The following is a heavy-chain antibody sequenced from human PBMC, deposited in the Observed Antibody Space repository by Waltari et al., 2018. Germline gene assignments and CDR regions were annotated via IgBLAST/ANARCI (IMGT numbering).Heavy chain of an antibody. CDR3: ARDPGGFDRRFDS. CDR1: GASVSSGGHS. Sequence: QLQLQESGSGLVKPSQTLSLTCAVSGASVSSGGHSWSWIRLPPGRGLEWIGYINDMGSNYYNPTLKSRVTISIDSSRNQFSLKLTSVTAADTAVYYCARDPGGFDRRFDSWGQGILVTVSS. D-gene: IGHD3-16*01. J-gene: IGHJ5*01. CDR2: INDMGSN. V-gene: IGHV4-30-2*01.